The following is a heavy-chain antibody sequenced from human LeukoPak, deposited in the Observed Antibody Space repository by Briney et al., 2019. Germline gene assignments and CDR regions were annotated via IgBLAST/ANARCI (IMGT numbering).Heavy chain of an antibody. Sequence: PSETLSLTCTVSGGSISSSSYYWGWIRQPPGKGLEWIGSIYYSGSTYYSPSLKSRVTISVDTSKNQFSLKLSSVTAADTAVYYCARHLKAYYYDSSGYSGSITTPQVIDYWGQGTLVTVSS. V-gene: IGHV4-39*01. CDR1: GGSISSSSYY. D-gene: IGHD3-22*01. CDR2: IYYSGST. J-gene: IGHJ4*02. CDR3: ARHLKAYYYDSSGYSGSITTPQVIDY.